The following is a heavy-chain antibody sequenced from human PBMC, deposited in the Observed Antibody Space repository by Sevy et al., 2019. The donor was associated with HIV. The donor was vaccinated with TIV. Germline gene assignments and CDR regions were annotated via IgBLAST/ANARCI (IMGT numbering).Heavy chain of an antibody. CDR3: AKDIPKYSSSFGPSWFDP. D-gene: IGHD6-6*01. CDR2: ISWNSGSI. V-gene: IGHV3-9*01. J-gene: IGHJ5*02. Sequence: SLKISCAASGFTFDDYAMHWVRQAPGKGLEWVSGISWNSGSIGYAASVKGRFTISRDNAKNSLYLQMNSLGAEDTALYYCAKDIPKYSSSFGPSWFDPWGQGTLVTVSS. CDR1: GFTFDDYA.